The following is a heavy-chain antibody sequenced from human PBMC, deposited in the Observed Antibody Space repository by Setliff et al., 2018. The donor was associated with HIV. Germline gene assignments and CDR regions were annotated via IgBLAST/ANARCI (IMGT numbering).Heavy chain of an antibody. V-gene: IGHV4-34*01. D-gene: IGHD3-10*01. CDR3: ARSWGSGSYPY. CDR1: GGSFSGYY. CDR2: INHSGST. J-gene: IGHJ4*02. Sequence: SETLSLTCAVYGGSFSGYYWSWIRQPPGKGLEWIGEINHSGSTGYNPSLKSRVTISVDTSKNQFSLKLTSVTAADTAVYYCARSWGSGSYPYWGQGTLVTVSS.